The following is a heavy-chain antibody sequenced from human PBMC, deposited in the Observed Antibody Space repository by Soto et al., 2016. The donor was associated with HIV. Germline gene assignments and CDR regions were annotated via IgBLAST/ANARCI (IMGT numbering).Heavy chain of an antibody. J-gene: IGHJ4*02. D-gene: IGHD3-16*02. Sequence: EVQLLESGGGLVQPGGSLRLSCAASGFTFSSYAMSWVRQAPGKGLEWVSAISGSGGSTYYADSVKGRFTISRDNSKNTLYLQMNSLRAEDTAVYYCAKLGVRLGELWLPPNFDYWGQGTLVTVSS. CDR2: ISGSGGST. V-gene: IGHV3-23*01. CDR1: GFTFSSYA. CDR3: AKLGVRLGELWLPPNFDY.